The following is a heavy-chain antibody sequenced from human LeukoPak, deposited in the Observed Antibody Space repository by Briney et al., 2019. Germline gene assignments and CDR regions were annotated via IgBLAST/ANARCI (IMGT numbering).Heavy chain of an antibody. CDR1: GGSISSYY. CDR2: IYYSGST. Sequence: PSETLSLTCTVSGGSISSYYWNRIRQPPGKGLEWIGYIYYSGSTNYNPSLKSRVTISVDTSKIQFSLKLSSVTAADTAVYYCAGRLWRRDGYNLSAFDIWGQGTMVTVSS. V-gene: IGHV4-59*01. J-gene: IGHJ3*02. CDR3: AGRLWRRDGYNLSAFDI. D-gene: IGHD5-24*01.